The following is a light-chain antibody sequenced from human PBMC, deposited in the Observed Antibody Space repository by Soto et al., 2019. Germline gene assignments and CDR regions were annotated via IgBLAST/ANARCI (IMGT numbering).Light chain of an antibody. CDR2: GNS. CDR3: QSYDSSLSVV. J-gene: IGLJ2*01. V-gene: IGLV1-40*01. Sequence: QSVLTQPPSVSGAPGQRVTISCTGSSSNIGAGYDVHWYQQLPGTAPKLLIYGNSNRPSGVPDRFSGSKSGTSASLAITGVQAEDEADDYCQSYDSSLSVVFGGGTKLTVL. CDR1: SSNIGAGYD.